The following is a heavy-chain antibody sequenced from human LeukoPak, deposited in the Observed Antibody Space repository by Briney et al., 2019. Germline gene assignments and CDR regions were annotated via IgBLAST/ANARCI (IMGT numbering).Heavy chain of an antibody. CDR1: GYTFTSYG. V-gene: IGHV1-18*01. CDR3: ARAVPAARCYYMDG. J-gene: IGHJ6*03. CDR2: ISAYNGNT. Sequence: GAAVTVSFMSSGYTFTSYGISWVRQAPGQGLEWMGWISAYNGNTNYAQKLQGRVTMTTDTSTSTAYMELRSLRSDDTAVYYCARAVPAARCYYMDGWGKGTKVTIS. D-gene: IGHD2-2*01.